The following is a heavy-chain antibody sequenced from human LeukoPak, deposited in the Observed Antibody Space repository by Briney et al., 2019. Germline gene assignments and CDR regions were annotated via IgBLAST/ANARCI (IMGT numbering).Heavy chain of an antibody. CDR2: IYYSGST. J-gene: IGHJ4*02. V-gene: IGHV4-39*01. D-gene: IGHD3-22*01. CDR3: ASQRNDYYDSSGHDY. CDR1: GDSTSNINYY. Sequence: SETLSLTCTVSGDSTSNINYYWGWIRQPPGKGLEWIGSIYYSGSTYYNPSLKSRVTISVDTSKNQFSLKLSSVTAADTAVYYCASQRNDYYDSSGHDYWGQGTLVTVSS.